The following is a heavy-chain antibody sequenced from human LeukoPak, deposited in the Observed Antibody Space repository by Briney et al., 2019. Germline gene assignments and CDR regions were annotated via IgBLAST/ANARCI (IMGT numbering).Heavy chain of an antibody. D-gene: IGHD1-26*01. J-gene: IGHJ1*01. CDR3: ASSLSGSYEQH. CDR2: INPRSGGT. CDR1: GYIFTNYY. V-gene: IGHV1-2*02. Sequence: GASVKVSCKASGYIFTNYYMHWVRQAPGQGLEWMGWINPRSGGTNFAQKFQGRVTMTRDTSISAAYMELSRLRSDDTAVYYCASSLSGSYEQHWGQGTLVTVSS.